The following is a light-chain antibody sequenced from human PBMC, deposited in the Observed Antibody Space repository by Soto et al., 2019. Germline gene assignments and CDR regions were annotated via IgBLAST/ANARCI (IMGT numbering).Light chain of an antibody. CDR1: QSVSSY. CDR3: QQRTNWPRSFT. V-gene: IGKV3-11*01. J-gene: IGKJ3*01. Sequence: EIVLTQSPATLSLSPGERATLSCRASQSVSSYLAWYQQKPGQAPRRLIYDTSKRATGIPARFSGSGSGTDFTLTISSLEPEDFAVYYCQQRTNWPRSFTFGPGTKVDIK. CDR2: DTS.